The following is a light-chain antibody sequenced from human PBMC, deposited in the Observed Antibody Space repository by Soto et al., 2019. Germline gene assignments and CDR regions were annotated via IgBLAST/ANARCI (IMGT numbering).Light chain of an antibody. CDR2: EVT. V-gene: IGLV2-8*01. CDR1: SSDVGGYNY. CDR3: SSYAATNNYV. Sequence: QSVLTQPPSASGSPGQSVTISCTGTSSDVGGYNYVSWYQQYPGEAPQLIIYEVTKRPSGVPDRFSGSKSGNTASLTVSGLQAEDEADYYCSSYAATNNYVFGSGTKVTVL. J-gene: IGLJ1*01.